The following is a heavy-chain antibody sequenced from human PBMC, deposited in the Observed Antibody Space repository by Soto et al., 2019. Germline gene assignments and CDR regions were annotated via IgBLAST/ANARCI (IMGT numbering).Heavy chain of an antibody. J-gene: IGHJ4*02. CDR2: IGVYNGNT. Sequence: QVQLVQSGPEMKKPGASVKVSCKASGYTFSDYGITWARQAPGQGLEWMGWIGVYNGNTNYAQKLQGRATMTTDPDTNTAYMELRGLGSDDTAVYYGARAKESGYYFDNWGQGNWVSVAS. V-gene: IGHV1-18*01. CDR1: GYTFSDYG. CDR3: ARAKESGYYFDN. D-gene: IGHD3-10*01.